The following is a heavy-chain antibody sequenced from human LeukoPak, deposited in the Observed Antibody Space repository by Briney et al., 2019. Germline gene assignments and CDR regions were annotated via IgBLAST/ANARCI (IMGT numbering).Heavy chain of an antibody. CDR1: GFTFSSYS. V-gene: IGHV3-48*02. Sequence: GGSLRLSCAASGFTFSSYSMNWVRQAPGKGLEWVSYISISSSTIYYADSVKGRSTISRDNAKNSLYLQMNSLRDEDTAVYYCARGETAVTSYLHYWGQGTLVTASS. D-gene: IGHD4-17*01. CDR3: ARGETAVTSYLHY. CDR2: ISISSSTI. J-gene: IGHJ4*02.